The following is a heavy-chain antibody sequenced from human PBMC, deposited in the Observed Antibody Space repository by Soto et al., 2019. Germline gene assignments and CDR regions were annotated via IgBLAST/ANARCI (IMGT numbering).Heavy chain of an antibody. V-gene: IGHV3-66*01. D-gene: IGHD6-6*01. J-gene: IGHJ4*02. CDR3: VRAEGNSDSSAAFY. CDR2: IDRDGSR. CDR1: GFTVSSNH. Sequence: EVHLVESGGDLVQPGGSLRLSCAASGFTVSSNHMSWVRQAPGQGLEWVSVIDRDGSRYYADSVKASFTISRDISRNTLFLQVDSLRVEDTAMYFWVRAEGNSDSSAAFYWGQGTRVTVSS.